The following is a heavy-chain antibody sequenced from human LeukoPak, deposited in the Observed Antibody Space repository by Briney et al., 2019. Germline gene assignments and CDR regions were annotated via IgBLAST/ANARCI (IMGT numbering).Heavy chain of an antibody. CDR1: GYTFTSYD. V-gene: IGHV1-8*01. Sequence: GASVKVSCKASGYTFTSYDINWVRQATGQGLEWMGWMNPNSGNTGYAQKFQGRVTMTEDTSTDTAYMELSSLRSEDTAVYYCTTSGDRNRLDPRHWFDPWGQGTLVTVSS. CDR3: TTSGDRNRLDPRHWFDP. J-gene: IGHJ5*02. CDR2: MNPNSGNT. D-gene: IGHD4-11*01.